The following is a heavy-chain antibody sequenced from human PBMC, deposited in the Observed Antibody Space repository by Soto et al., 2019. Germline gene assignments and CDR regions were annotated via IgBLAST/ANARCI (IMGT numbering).Heavy chain of an antibody. CDR2: IIPILGIA. D-gene: IGHD2-2*01. CDR3: AKSHCSSTSCYAKYYYYMDV. V-gene: IGHV1-69*02. Sequence: QVQLVQSGAEVKKPGSSVKVSCKASGGTFSSYTISWVRQAPGQGLEWMGRIIPILGIANYAQKFQGRVTITADKATSTAYRELGSLRSEDTAVYYCAKSHCSSTSCYAKYYYYMDVWGKGTTVTVSS. J-gene: IGHJ6*03. CDR1: GGTFSSYT.